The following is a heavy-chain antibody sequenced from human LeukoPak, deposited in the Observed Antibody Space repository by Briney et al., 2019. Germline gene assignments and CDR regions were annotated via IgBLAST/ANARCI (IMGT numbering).Heavy chain of an antibody. CDR2: IKQDGSEE. CDR1: GFTFNSYW. J-gene: IGHJ4*02. Sequence: GGSLRLSCAASGFTFNSYWMSWVRQPPGKGLERVANIKQDGSEEYYVDSVKGRFTISRDNAKNSLILQMNSLRAEDTAVYYCAKFRQLVDYWGQGTLVTVSS. CDR3: AKFRQLVDY. V-gene: IGHV3-7*03. D-gene: IGHD6-13*01.